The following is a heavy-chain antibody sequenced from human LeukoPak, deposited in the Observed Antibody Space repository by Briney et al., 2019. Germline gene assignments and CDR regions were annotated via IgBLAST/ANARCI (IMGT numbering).Heavy chain of an antibody. CDR1: DGSFSGYY. CDR3: ARGPGNYYTYQPFYYMDV. D-gene: IGHD3-22*01. CDR2: ISHSGSS. V-gene: IGHV4-34*01. J-gene: IGHJ6*03. Sequence: SETLSLTCDVSDGSFSGYYWGWIRQPPGKGLEWIGEISHSGSSNYSPSLKSRLTISLDTYKRQFSLTLSSVTAADTGVYYCARGPGNYYTYQPFYYMDVWGKGTAVIVS.